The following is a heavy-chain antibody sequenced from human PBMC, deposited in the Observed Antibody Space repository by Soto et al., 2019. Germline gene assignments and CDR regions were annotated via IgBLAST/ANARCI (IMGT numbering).Heavy chain of an antibody. CDR2: IDSGGGTI. D-gene: IGHD6-19*01. Sequence: EVQLVESGGGLVQPGGSLRLSCAASGFTFSSYSMIWVRQAPGKGLECISYIDSGGGTIYYADSVKGRFTISRDNAKNSLYLQMNSLRAEDTAVYYCARRTSGWYSDSWGLGTLVTVSS. J-gene: IGHJ4*02. CDR3: ARRTSGWYSDS. V-gene: IGHV3-48*01. CDR1: GFTFSSYS.